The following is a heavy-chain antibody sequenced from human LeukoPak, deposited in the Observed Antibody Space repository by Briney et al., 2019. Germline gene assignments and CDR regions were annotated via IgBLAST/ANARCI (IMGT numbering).Heavy chain of an antibody. D-gene: IGHD5-18*01. CDR2: IKHSGST. Sequence: SETLSLTCAVYGGSFSGYYWSWIRQPPGKGLEWIGEIKHSGSTNYNPSLKSRVTISVDTSKNQFSLKLSSVTAADTAVYYCASGGYSYDSKWFDPWGQGTLVNISS. CDR3: ASGGYSYDSKWFDP. V-gene: IGHV4-34*01. CDR1: GGSFSGYY. J-gene: IGHJ5*02.